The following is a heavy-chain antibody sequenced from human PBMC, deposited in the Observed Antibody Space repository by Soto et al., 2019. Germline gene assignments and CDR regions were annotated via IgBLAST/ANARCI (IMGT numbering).Heavy chain of an antibody. CDR2: IYNSGNT. Sequence: HVQLQESGPGLVKPSETLSLTCTVSGDSISTYYWSWIRQPPGKGLEWIAYIYNSGNTNYNPSLTSRVTISLDPSKNQFSLKLSSVTAADTAVYYCARASGTYYNLGGYYYYYYMDVWGKGTTVTVSS. J-gene: IGHJ6*03. V-gene: IGHV4-59*01. CDR1: GDSISTYY. D-gene: IGHD3-10*01. CDR3: ARASGTYYNLGGYYYYYYMDV.